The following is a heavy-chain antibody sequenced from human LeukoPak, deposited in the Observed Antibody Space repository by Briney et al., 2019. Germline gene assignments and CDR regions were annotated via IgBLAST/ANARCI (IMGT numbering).Heavy chain of an antibody. CDR1: GYTFTGYY. CDR2: INPNSGGT. CDR3: GREFRGLRGNLRPTSRGGVSYYMDV. D-gene: IGHD1-14*01. J-gene: IGHJ6*03. Sequence: ASVKVSCKASGYTFTGYYMHWVRQAPGQGLEWMGWINPNSGGTNYEQKFQGRVTMTRDTYISTAHMELSRLRSADTAVYYCGREFRGLRGNLRPTSRGGVSYYMDVWGKGTTVTVSS. V-gene: IGHV1-2*02.